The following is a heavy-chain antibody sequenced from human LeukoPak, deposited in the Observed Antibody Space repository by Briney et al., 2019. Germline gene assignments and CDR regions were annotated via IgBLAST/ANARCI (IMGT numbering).Heavy chain of an antibody. J-gene: IGHJ4*02. CDR3: ARGVDSGSYCH. V-gene: IGHV4-34*01. CDR2: INHSGST. D-gene: IGHD1-26*01. Sequence: PSETLSLTCAVYGGSFSGYYWSWIRQPPGKGLEWIGEINHSGSTNYNPSLKSRVTISVDTSKNQFSLKLSSVTAADTAAYYCARGVDSGSYCHWGQGTLVTVSS. CDR1: GGSFSGYY.